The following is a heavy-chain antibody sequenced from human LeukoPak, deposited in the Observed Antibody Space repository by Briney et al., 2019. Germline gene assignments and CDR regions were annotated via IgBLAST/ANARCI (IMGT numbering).Heavy chain of an antibody. J-gene: IGHJ1*01. V-gene: IGHV1-58*02. CDR3: AADDPSSVQR. CDR2: IFVGSGNT. Sequence: SLKVSCEASGFTFTSSAMRWVRQALGQRLEWVACIFVGSGNTNYAQNLQGGVTISRDMSTSTPYMDLSSVRSEDTDVYCCAADDPSSVQRWGQGTLVTVSS. CDR1: GFTFTSSA.